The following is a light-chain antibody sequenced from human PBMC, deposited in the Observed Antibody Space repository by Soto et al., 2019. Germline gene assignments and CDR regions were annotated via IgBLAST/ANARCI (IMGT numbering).Light chain of an antibody. Sequence: QSVLTQPPSVSGAPGQRVTISCTGSSSSVGAGYDVHWYQHLPGTAPKLLIFSNTNRPSGVPDRFSGSKSGTSVSLAIAGLQAEDEGDYYCVLYMRSGISVFGGGTKLTVL. V-gene: IGLV1-40*01. CDR3: VLYMRSGISV. J-gene: IGLJ2*01. CDR1: SSSVGAGYD. CDR2: SNT.